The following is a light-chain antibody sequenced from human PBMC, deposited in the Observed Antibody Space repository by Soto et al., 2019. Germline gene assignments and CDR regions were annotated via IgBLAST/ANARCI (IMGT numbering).Light chain of an antibody. CDR3: LQYNGYPRT. CDR2: TAS. J-gene: IGKJ1*01. Sequence: DFQMTQSPSTLSASVGDRVTITCRASQGIGDDLAWYQQKPGKAPKRLIYTASTLQSGVPSRFSGSESGTEFTLTISSLQPEDFATYYCLQYNGYPRTFGQGTKVDIK. V-gene: IGKV1-17*01. CDR1: QGIGDD.